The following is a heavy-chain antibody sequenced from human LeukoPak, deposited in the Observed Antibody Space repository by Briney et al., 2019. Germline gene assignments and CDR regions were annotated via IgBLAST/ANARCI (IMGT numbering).Heavy chain of an antibody. CDR2: IYENGGTT. D-gene: IGHD3-22*01. Sequence: GGSLRLSCVGSGFTFRSHAMSWVRQAPEKGLEFVSGIYENGGTTYYADSVKGRFSISRDNSKNTLYLQMNSLRVEDTALYFCARDDDTSSHYSRFDYWGQGTLVTVSS. J-gene: IGHJ4*02. V-gene: IGHV3-23*01. CDR3: ARDDDTSSHYSRFDY. CDR1: GFTFRSHA.